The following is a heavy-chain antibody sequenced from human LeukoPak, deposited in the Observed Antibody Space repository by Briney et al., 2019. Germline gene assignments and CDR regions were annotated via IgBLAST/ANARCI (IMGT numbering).Heavy chain of an antibody. J-gene: IGHJ4*02. D-gene: IGHD2-8*01. CDR1: GFTFSSYW. CDR3: ARPHCTNGVCYSDY. Sequence: GGSLRLSCAASGFTFSSYWMHWVRQAPGKGLVWVSRINSDGSSTSYADSVKVRFTISRDNAKNTLYLQMNSLRAEDTAAYYCARPHCTNGVCYSDYWGQGTLVTVSS. CDR2: INSDGSST. V-gene: IGHV3-74*01.